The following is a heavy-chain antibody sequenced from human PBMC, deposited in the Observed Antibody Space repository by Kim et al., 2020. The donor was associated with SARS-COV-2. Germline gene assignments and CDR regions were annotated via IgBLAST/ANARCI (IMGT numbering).Heavy chain of an antibody. CDR3: ARGTRWGITIFGAYGMDV. J-gene: IGHJ6*02. D-gene: IGHD3-3*01. CDR2: INHSGST. V-gene: IGHV4-34*01. Sequence: SETLSLTCAVYGGSFSGYYWSWIRQPPGKGLEWIGEINHSGSTNYNPSLKSRVTISVDTSKNQFSLKLSSVTAADTAVYYCARGTRWGITIFGAYGMDVWGQGTTVTVSS. CDR1: GGSFSGYY.